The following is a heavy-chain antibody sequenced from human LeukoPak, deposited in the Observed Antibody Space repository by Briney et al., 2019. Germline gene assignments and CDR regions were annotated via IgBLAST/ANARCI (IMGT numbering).Heavy chain of an antibody. CDR2: IWYDGTNK. CDR1: GFTFSSYG. J-gene: IGHJ4*02. V-gene: IGHV3-33*01. CDR3: ARIGGDRDPFDY. Sequence: PGGSLRLSCAASGFTFSSYGMHWVRQAPGKGLEWVAVIWYDGTNKYYADSVKGRFTISRDNSENTLYLQMNSLRAEDTAVYYSARIGGDRDPFDYWGQGTLVTVSS. D-gene: IGHD2-21*02.